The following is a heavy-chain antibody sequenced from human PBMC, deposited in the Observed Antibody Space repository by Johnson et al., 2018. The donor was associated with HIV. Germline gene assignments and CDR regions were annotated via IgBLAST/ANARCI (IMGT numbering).Heavy chain of an antibody. CDR1: GFTFSSYA. D-gene: IGHD3-10*01. J-gene: IGHJ3*02. V-gene: IGHV3-30*04. CDR2: ISYDGSNK. Sequence: QVLLVESGGGVVQPGRSLRLSCAASGFTFSSYAMHWVRQAPGKGLEWVAVISYDGSNKYDADSVKGRFTISRDNSKNTLYLQMNSLRVEDTAVYYCAREGGVTMVDGFDIWGQGTMVTVSS. CDR3: AREGGVTMVDGFDI.